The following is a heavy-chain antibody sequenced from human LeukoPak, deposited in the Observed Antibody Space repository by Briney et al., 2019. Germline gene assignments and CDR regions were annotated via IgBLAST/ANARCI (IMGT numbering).Heavy chain of an antibody. J-gene: IGHJ1*01. V-gene: IGHV1-2*06. D-gene: IGHD3-22*01. Sequence: AASVKVSCKASGYTFTGYYMHWVRQAPGQGPEWMGRINPNSGGTNYAKKFQGRVTMTRDTSISTAYMELSRLRSDDTAVYYCARGPQDITMIIVSLLLHWGQGTLVTVSS. CDR3: ARGPQDITMIIVSLLLH. CDR1: GYTFTGYY. CDR2: INPNSGGT.